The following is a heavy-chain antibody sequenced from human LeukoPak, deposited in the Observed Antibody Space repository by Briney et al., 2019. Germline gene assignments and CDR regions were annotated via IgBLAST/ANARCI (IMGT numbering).Heavy chain of an antibody. Sequence: ASVNVSCKASGYTFTSYGISWVRQAPGQRLEWMGWISAYNGNTNYAQKLQGRVTMTTDTSTSTAYMELRSLRSDDTAVYYCARAVEQQLANDYWGQGTLVTVSS. D-gene: IGHD6-13*01. CDR2: ISAYNGNT. CDR1: GYTFTSYG. J-gene: IGHJ4*02. CDR3: ARAVEQQLANDY. V-gene: IGHV1-18*01.